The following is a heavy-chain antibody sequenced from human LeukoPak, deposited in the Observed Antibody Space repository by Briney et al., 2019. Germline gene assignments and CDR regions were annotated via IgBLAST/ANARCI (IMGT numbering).Heavy chain of an antibody. CDR2: ISYDGSNK. J-gene: IGHJ4*02. Sequence: GGSLRLSCAASGFTFSSYGMPWVRQAPGKGLEWVAVISYDGSNKYYADSVKGRFTISRDNSKNTLYLQMNSLRAEDTAVYYCAKDGYDSSEQTYYFDYWGQGTLVTVSS. D-gene: IGHD3-22*01. CDR1: GFTFSSYG. V-gene: IGHV3-30*18. CDR3: AKDGYDSSEQTYYFDY.